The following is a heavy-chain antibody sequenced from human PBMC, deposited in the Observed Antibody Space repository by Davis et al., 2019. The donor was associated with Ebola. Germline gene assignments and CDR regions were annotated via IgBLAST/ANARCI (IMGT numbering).Heavy chain of an antibody. CDR3: ERQSAIRYFDWSSPGQIDP. D-gene: IGHD3-9*01. V-gene: IGHV4-34*01. CDR2: INHSGST. J-gene: IGHJ5*02. Sequence: SETLSLTCAVYGASFSGYYLSLIRHPPGNGLAWIGEINHSGSTNYNPSLNSRVPISIDTSKNQFSLKLSSVTAADTAVYYCERQSAIRYFDWSSPGQIDPWGQGTLVTVSS. CDR1: GASFSGYY.